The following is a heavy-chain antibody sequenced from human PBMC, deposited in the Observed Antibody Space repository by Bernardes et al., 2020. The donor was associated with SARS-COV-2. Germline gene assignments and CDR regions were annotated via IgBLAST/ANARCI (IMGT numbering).Heavy chain of an antibody. J-gene: IGHJ6*04. CDR1: LFTVSSNY. V-gene: IGHV3-66*01. Sequence: GGSLRLSCSSSLFTVSSNYMNWVRQPPVKVLEWVSLIYIFVTTYYADSVKGRFTISRDNSKNTVYLQMNSLRAEDTAVYYCASDTIFGVVNFYYYSMDVWGKGTTVNVSS. CDR3: ASDTIFGVVNFYYYSMDV. CDR2: IYIFVTT. D-gene: IGHD3-3*01.